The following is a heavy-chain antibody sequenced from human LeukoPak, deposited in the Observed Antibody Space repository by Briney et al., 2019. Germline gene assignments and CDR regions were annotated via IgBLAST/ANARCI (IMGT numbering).Heavy chain of an antibody. CDR2: IYHSGST. J-gene: IGHJ4*02. V-gene: IGHV4-38-2*02. D-gene: IGHD3-22*01. CDR1: GYSISSGYY. CDR3: ARDLPLDYYDSSGNTDY. Sequence: PSETLSLTCTVSGYSISSGYYWGWIRQPPGKGLEWIGSIYHSGSTYYNPSLKSRVTISVDTSKNQFSLKLSSVTAADTAVYYCARDLPLDYYDSSGNTDYWGQGTLVTVSS.